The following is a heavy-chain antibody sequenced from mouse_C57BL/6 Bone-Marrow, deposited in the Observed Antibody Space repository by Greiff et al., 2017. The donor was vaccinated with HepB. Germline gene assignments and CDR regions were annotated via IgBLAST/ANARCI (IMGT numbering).Heavy chain of an antibody. D-gene: IGHD2-4*01. Sequence: EVKLMESGGDLVKPGGSLKLSCAASGFTFSSYGMSWVRQTPDKRLEWVATISSGGSYTYYPDSVKGRFTISRDNAKNTLYLQMSSLKSEDTAMYYCARRNDYDDWFAYWGQGTLVTVSA. V-gene: IGHV5-6*02. CDR1: GFTFSSYG. CDR2: ISSGGSYT. CDR3: ARRNDYDDWFAY. J-gene: IGHJ3*01.